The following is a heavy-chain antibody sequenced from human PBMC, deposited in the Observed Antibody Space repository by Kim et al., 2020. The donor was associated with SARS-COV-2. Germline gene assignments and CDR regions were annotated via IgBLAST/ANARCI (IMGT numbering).Heavy chain of an antibody. V-gene: IGHV4-59*01. CDR3: ARASYYYGSGSYSGAFDI. D-gene: IGHD3-10*01. J-gene: IGHJ3*02. Sequence: KSRVTISVDTSKNPFSLKLSSVTAADTAVYYCARASYYYGSGSYSGAFDIWGQGTMVTVSS.